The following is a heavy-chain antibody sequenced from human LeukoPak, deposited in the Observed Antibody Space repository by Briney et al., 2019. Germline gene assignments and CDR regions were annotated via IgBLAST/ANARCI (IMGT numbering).Heavy chain of an antibody. J-gene: IGHJ4*02. CDR3: ARDHQRSSSSRGLATGFDY. Sequence: QPGGSLRLSCAPSGFTFSSYSMNWVRQAPGKGLEWVSFISSSSSTIYYADSVKGRFTISRDNAKNSLYLQMNSLRAEDTAVYYCARDHQRSSSSRGLATGFDYWGQGTLVTVSS. V-gene: IGHV3-48*04. D-gene: IGHD6-6*01. CDR2: ISSSSSTI. CDR1: GFTFSSYS.